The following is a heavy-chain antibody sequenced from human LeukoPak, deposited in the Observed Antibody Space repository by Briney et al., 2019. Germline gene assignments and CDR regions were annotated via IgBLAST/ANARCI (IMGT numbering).Heavy chain of an antibody. Sequence: EESLKISCKGSEYRFTSYWIGWVRQMPGKGLEWMGIIYPGDSNTRYSPSFQGQVTISADKSISTAYLQWSSLKASDTAMYYCARRPPASSSWDSWGQGTPVTVSS. V-gene: IGHV5-51*01. CDR3: ARRPPASSSWDS. CDR2: IYPGDSNT. CDR1: EYRFTSYW. J-gene: IGHJ4*02. D-gene: IGHD6-13*01.